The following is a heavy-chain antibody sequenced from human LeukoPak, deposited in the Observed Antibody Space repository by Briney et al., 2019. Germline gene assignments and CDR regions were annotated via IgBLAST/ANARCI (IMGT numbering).Heavy chain of an antibody. J-gene: IGHJ6*03. V-gene: IGHV4-39*07. CDR2: IYYSGST. CDR1: GGSISSSSYY. Sequence: SETLSLTCTVSGGSISSSSYYWGWIRQPPGKGLEWIGTIYYSGSTYYNPSLKSRVTISVDTSKNQFSLKLSSVTAADTAVYYCARGRTKSSYWSGYLNYYYMDVWGKGTTVTVSS. CDR3: ARGRTKSSYWSGYLNYYYMDV. D-gene: IGHD3-3*01.